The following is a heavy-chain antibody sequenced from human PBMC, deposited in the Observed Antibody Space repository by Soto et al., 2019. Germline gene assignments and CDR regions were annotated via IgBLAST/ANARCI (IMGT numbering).Heavy chain of an antibody. V-gene: IGHV4-34*01. CDR3: ARGRPGVTTGPLLLTLEF. J-gene: IGHJ4*02. D-gene: IGHD4-17*01. CDR2: INHSGST. CDR1: GGSFSGNY. Sequence: SETLPLTCAVDGGSFSGNYWSWIRPPPGKGLEWIGEINHSGSTNYNPSLKSRIAISFDTSQKQFYLKLSSVTAADTAVYYCARGRPGVTTGPLLLTLEFWGQGTRV.